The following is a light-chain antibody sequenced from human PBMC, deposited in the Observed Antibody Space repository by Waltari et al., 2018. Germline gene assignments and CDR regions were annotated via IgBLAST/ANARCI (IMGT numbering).Light chain of an antibody. CDR3: AAWDGSLHGVV. V-gene: IGLV1-44*01. Sequence: QSLLTQPPSASATPGQRVTVSCSGSSSNIGANAVNWYQQLPGTAPKLLIYNNNARPSGVPDRVSGSKSGTSASLAISGLQSEDEARYYCAAWDGSLHGVVFGGGTNLAVL. CDR1: SSNIGANA. CDR2: NNN. J-gene: IGLJ2*01.